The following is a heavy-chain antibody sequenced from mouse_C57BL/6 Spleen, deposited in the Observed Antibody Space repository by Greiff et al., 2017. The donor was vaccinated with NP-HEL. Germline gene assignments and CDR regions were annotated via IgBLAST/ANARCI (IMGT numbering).Heavy chain of an antibody. CDR1: GFTFSSYG. V-gene: IGHV5-6*01. D-gene: IGHD2-3*01. Sequence: EVQLVESGGDLVQPGGSLKLSCAASGFTFSSYGMSWVRQTPDKRLEWVATISSGGSYTYYPASVKGRFTISRDNAKNTLYLQMSSLKSEDTAMYYRARPSRMVTTRYDAMDYWGQGTSVTVSS. J-gene: IGHJ4*01. CDR3: ARPSRMVTTRYDAMDY. CDR2: ISSGGSYT.